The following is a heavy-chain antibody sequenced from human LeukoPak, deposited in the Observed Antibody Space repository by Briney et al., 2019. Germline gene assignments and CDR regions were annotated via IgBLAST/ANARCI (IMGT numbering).Heavy chain of an antibody. CDR1: GGTLSSYA. V-gene: IGHV1-69*13. J-gene: IGHJ3*02. Sequence: ASVKVSCKASGGTLSSYAISWVRQAPGQGLEWMGGIIPIFGTANYAQKFQGRVTITADESTSTAYMELSSLRSEDTAVYYCARDRYQLLQLYDAFDIWGQGTMVTVSS. CDR2: IIPIFGTA. CDR3: ARDRYQLLQLYDAFDI. D-gene: IGHD2-2*01.